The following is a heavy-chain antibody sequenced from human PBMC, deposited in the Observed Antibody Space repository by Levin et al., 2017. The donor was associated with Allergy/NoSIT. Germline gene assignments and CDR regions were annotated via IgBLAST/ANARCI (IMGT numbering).Heavy chain of an antibody. CDR1: GGSVSTYY. J-gene: IGHJ4*02. CDR2: IYYSGTS. D-gene: IGHD6-13*01. V-gene: IGHV4-59*02. CDR3: ARGQWGSSWFLFDF. Sequence: ASETLSLTCTVSGGSVSTYYWSWIRQPPGKGLEWIGYIYYSGTSNYNPSLKSRVTISVDTSKNQVSLTLTSVTAADTAVYYCARGQWGSSWFLFDFWGLGTLVTVSS.